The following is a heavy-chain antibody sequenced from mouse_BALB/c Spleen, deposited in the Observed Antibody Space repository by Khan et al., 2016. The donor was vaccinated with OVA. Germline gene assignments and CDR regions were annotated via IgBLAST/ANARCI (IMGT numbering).Heavy chain of an antibody. V-gene: IGHV3-2*02. D-gene: IGHD1-1*01. Sequence: EVQLVESGPGLVKPSQSLSLTCTVTGYSITSNFAWSWIRQFPGNKLEWMGYIRYSGSTNYNPSLNSRISVTRDTSENQFFLQLNSVTTEDTATDYCARQNYYGYALDYWGQGTSVTVSS. CDR1: GYSITSNFA. CDR3: ARQNYYGYALDY. J-gene: IGHJ4*01. CDR2: IRYSGST.